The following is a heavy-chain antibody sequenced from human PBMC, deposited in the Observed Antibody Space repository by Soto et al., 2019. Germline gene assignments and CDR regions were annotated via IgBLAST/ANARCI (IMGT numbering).Heavy chain of an antibody. D-gene: IGHD3-22*01. J-gene: IGHJ4*02. CDR3: AGERSRYDRSAYYRPDY. CDR2: FIPILGTP. V-gene: IGHV1-69*10. CDR1: GDAFSSYA. Sequence: GASVKVSCKASGDAFSSYAISWVRQAPGQGLEWMGGFIPILGTPNYGQKFQGRVTITADKSTSTAYMELSSLRSEDTAVYYCAGERSRYDRSAYYRPDYWGQGTLVTVSS.